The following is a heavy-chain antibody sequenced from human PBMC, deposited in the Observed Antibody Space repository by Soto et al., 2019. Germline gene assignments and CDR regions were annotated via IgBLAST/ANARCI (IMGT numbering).Heavy chain of an antibody. Sequence: GGSLRLSCAASGFTFSSYAMHWVRQAPGKGLEWVAVISYDGSNKYYADSVKGRFTISRDNSKNTLYLQMNGLRAEDTAVYYCARVERSGWFHFDYWGQGTLVTVSS. D-gene: IGHD6-19*01. CDR3: ARVERSGWFHFDY. J-gene: IGHJ4*02. CDR1: GFTFSSYA. V-gene: IGHV3-30-3*01. CDR2: ISYDGSNK.